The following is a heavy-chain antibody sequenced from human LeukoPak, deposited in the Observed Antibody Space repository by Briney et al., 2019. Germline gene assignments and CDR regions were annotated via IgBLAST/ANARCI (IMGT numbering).Heavy chain of an antibody. CDR1: GFTFSSYW. Sequence: GGSLSLSCAASGFTFSSYWMSWVRQAPGKGLEWVANIKQDGSEKYYVDSVKGRFTISRDNAKNSLYLQMNSLRAEDTAVYYCARDRYDILTGVTFDYWGQGTLVTVSS. V-gene: IGHV3-7*01. J-gene: IGHJ4*02. D-gene: IGHD3-9*01. CDR2: IKQDGSEK. CDR3: ARDRYDILTGVTFDY.